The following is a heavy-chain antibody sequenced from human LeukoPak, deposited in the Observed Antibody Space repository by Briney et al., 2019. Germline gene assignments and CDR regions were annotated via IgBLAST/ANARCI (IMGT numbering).Heavy chain of an antibody. CDR3: AKDRRLLRRVATVYFDY. J-gene: IGHJ4*02. Sequence: GGSLRLSCAASGFTFSSYAMSWVRQAPGKGLEWVSAISGSGGSTYYADSVRGRFTISRDNSKNTLYLQMNSLRAEDTAVYYCAKDRRLLRRVATVYFDYWGQGTLVTVSS. V-gene: IGHV3-23*01. CDR1: GFTFSSYA. CDR2: ISGSGGST. D-gene: IGHD5-12*01.